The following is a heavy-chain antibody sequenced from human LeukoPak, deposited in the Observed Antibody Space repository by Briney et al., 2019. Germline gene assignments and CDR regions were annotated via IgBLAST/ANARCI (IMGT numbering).Heavy chain of an antibody. Sequence: ASVKVSCETSGYTFTSYAMHWVRQAPGQRLEWMGWINAGNGNTKYSQKFQGRVTITRDTSASTAYMELSSLRSEDTAVYYCARVYDSSGYPLDYWGQGTLVTVSS. D-gene: IGHD3-22*01. J-gene: IGHJ4*02. CDR2: INAGNGNT. CDR3: ARVYDSSGYPLDY. CDR1: GYTFTSYA. V-gene: IGHV1-3*01.